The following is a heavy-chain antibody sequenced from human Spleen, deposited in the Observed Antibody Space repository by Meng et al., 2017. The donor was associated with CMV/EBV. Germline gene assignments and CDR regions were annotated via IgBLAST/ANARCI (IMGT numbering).Heavy chain of an antibody. CDR1: GGTFNNYA. CDR3: ARGGTRLQFVEWKILDP. J-gene: IGHJ5*02. CDR2: IIPIFGTP. Sequence: SVKVSCKASGGTFNNYAINWVRQAPGQGLEWMGGIIPIFGTPHYTQKFQGRVTITTDESTNTTYMELNSLRSEDTAVFYCARGGTRLQFVEWKILDPWGQGTLVTVSS. V-gene: IGHV1-69*05. D-gene: IGHD3-3*01.